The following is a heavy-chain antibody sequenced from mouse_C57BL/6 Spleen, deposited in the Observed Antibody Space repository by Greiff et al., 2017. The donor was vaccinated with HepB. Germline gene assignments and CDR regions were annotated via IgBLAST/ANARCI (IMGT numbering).Heavy chain of an antibody. J-gene: IGHJ3*01. CDR2: IDPSDSYT. Sequence: VQLQQSGAELVMPGASVKLSCKASGYTFTSYWMHWVKPRPGQGLEWIGEIDPSDSYTNYNQKFKGKSTLTVDKSSSTAYMQLSSLTSEDSAVYYCARSFYSSGYGAYWGQGTLVTVSA. V-gene: IGHV1-69*01. D-gene: IGHD3-2*02. CDR1: GYTFTSYW. CDR3: ARSFYSSGYGAY.